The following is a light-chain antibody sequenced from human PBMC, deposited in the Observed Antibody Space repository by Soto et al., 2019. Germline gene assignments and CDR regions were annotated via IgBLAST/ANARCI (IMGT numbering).Light chain of an antibody. V-gene: IGLV2-14*01. CDR2: EVS. CDR3: SSYTSSSTHWV. Sequence: QSALTQPASVSGSPGQSITISCTRTSSDVGGYNYVSWYQQHPGKPPKLMIYEVSNRPSGVSDRFSGSKSGNTASLTISGLQAEDEADYYCSSYTSSSTHWVFGGGTKVTVL. CDR1: SSDVGGYNY. J-gene: IGLJ3*02.